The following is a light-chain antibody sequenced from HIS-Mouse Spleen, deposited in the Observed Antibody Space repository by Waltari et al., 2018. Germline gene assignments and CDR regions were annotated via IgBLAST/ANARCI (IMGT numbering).Light chain of an antibody. CDR1: ALPKKS. CDR2: EDS. V-gene: IGLV3-10*01. J-gene: IGLJ2*01. CDR3: YSTDSSGNHRV. Sequence: SYELTQPPSVSVSPGQTARITGSGDALPKKSAYWYQQKSGQAPVLVIYEDSKRPAGIPERFSGSSSGTMATLTISGAQVEDEADYYCYSTDSSGNHRVFGGGTKLTVL.